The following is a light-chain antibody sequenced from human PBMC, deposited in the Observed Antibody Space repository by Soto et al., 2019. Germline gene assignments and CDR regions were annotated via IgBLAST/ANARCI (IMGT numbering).Light chain of an antibody. CDR3: QQAYSFPLT. Sequence: DIQMTQSPSSLSASVGDRVTITCRASQSINIYLHWYQQKPGKAPKLLIYAASSLQSGVPSRFSGSGSGTVFTLTISSLQPEDFATYFCQQAYSFPLTFGGGTKVEV. CDR2: AAS. V-gene: IGKV1-39*01. J-gene: IGKJ4*01. CDR1: QSINIY.